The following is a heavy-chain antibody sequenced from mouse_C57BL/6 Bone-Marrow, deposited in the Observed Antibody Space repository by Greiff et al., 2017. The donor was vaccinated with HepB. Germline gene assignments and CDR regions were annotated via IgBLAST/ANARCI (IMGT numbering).Heavy chain of an antibody. V-gene: IGHV5-12*01. CDR1: GFTFSDYY. CDR3: ARPSGGGYFDY. Sequence: EVKLVESGGGLVQPGGSLKLSCAASGFTFSDYYMYWVRQTPEKRLEWVAYISNGGGSTYYPDTVKGRFTISRDNAKNTRYLQRSRLKSEDTAMYFCARPSGGGYFDYWGQGTTLTVSS. D-gene: IGHD3-2*02. J-gene: IGHJ2*01. CDR2: ISNGGGST.